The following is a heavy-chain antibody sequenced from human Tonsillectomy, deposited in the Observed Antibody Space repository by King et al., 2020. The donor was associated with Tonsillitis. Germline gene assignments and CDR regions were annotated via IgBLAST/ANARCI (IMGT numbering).Heavy chain of an antibody. CDR1: GGTFNSYA. CDR2: IIPILGIA. D-gene: IGHD3-22*01. J-gene: IGHJ6*04. V-gene: IGHV1-69*04. CDR3: ARGVNYYDRSGYRIHRGDWSRDV. Sequence: QLVQSGAEVKKPGSSVKVSCKASGGTFNSYAISWVRQAPGQGLEWMGRIIPILGIANYAQQFQGRVTITADKSKRTAYMELSSLRSDDTAVYYCARGVNYYDRSGYRIHRGDWSRDVWGKGNTVTVSS.